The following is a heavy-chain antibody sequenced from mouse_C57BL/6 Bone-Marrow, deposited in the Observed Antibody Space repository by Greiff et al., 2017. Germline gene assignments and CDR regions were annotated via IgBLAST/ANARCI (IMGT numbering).Heavy chain of an antibody. CDR2: INPNNGGT. CDR3: ATRDGYRYCDV. Sequence: VQLQQSGPELVKPGASVKISCKASGYTFTDYYMNWVKQSHGKSLEWIGDINPNNGGTSYNQKFKGKATLTVDKSSSTAYMELRSLTSEDSAVYYCATRDGYRYCDVWGTGTTVTVSS. D-gene: IGHD2-3*01. V-gene: IGHV1-26*01. J-gene: IGHJ1*03. CDR1: GYTFTDYY.